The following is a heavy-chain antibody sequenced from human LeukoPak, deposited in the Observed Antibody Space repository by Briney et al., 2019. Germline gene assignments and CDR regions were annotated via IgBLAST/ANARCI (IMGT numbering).Heavy chain of an antibody. CDR1: GGSFSGYY. D-gene: IGHD3-16*01. Sequence: PSETLSLTCAVYGGSFSGYYWSWIRQPPGKGLEWIGEINHSGSTNYNPSLKSRVTISVDTSKNQFSLKLSSVTAADTAVYYCARGRGITFGGVSFFRKWFDHWGQGTLVTVSS. CDR3: ARGRGITFGGVSFFRKWFDH. V-gene: IGHV4-34*01. J-gene: IGHJ5*02. CDR2: INHSGST.